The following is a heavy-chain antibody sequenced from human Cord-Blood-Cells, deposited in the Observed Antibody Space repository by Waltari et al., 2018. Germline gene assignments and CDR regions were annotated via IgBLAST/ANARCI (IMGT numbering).Heavy chain of an antibody. Sequence: QVQLVESGGGVVQPGRSLRLSCAASGFTFSSYAMHWVRQAPGKGLEWVAVISYDGSNKYYADSVKGRFTISRDNSKNTLYLQMNSLRAEDTAVYYCARDVGWDSSGWYDYWGQGTLVTVSS. CDR2: ISYDGSNK. D-gene: IGHD6-19*01. CDR1: GFTFSSYA. J-gene: IGHJ4*02. V-gene: IGHV3-30-3*01. CDR3: ARDVGWDSSGWYDY.